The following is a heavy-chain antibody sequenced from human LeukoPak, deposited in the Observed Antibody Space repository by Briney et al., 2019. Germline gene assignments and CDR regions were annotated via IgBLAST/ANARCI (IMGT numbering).Heavy chain of an antibody. CDR2: IRAYNGNT. CDR3: AADVLRGSGSFVSVY. CDR1: GYTFTSYG. V-gene: IGHV1-18*01. Sequence: ASVKVSCKASGYTFTSYGISWVRQAPGQGREWMGWIRAYNGNTNYAQKLQGRVTITRDMSTSTAYMELSSLRSEDTAVYYCAADVLRGSGSFVSVYWGQGTLVTVSS. D-gene: IGHD3-10*01. J-gene: IGHJ4*02.